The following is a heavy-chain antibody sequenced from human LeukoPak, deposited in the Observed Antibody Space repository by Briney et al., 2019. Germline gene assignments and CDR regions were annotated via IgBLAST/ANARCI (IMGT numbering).Heavy chain of an antibody. CDR3: ARGGSKQWLVDDS. V-gene: IGHV4-59*01. CDR1: GGSLSGYY. Sequence: SETLSLTCTVSGGSLSGYYWSWIRQPPGKGLEWIGYIHYSGSTNYNPSLKSRVTISVDTSKNQFSLKLSSVTAADTAIYYCARGGSKQWLVDDSWGQGTLVTVSS. CDR2: IHYSGST. D-gene: IGHD6-19*01. J-gene: IGHJ4*02.